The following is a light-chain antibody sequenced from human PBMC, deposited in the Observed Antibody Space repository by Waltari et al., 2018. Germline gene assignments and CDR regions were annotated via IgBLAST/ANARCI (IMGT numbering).Light chain of an antibody. Sequence: EIVMPQSPATLSVSPGERATLSCRASQSVDSNLAWYQQKPGQAPRLLIFGASTRATGIPARFSGSGSGTEFTLTISSLQSEDFAVYYCQQYNNWLTWSFGQGTKVEIK. CDR3: QQYNNWLTWS. CDR1: QSVDSN. V-gene: IGKV3-15*01. J-gene: IGKJ1*01. CDR2: GAS.